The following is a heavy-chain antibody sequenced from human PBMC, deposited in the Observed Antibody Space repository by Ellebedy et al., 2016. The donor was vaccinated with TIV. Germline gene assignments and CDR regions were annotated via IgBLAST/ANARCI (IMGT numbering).Heavy chain of an antibody. CDR2: INPNSGGT. J-gene: IGHJ5*02. V-gene: IGHV1-2*02. CDR3: ARAPSSSLGFDP. Sequence: ASVKVSXKASGYTFTSYGISWVRQAPGQGLEWMGWINPNSGGTNYAQKFQGRVTMTRDTSISTAYMELSRLRSDDTAVYYCARAPSSSLGFDPWGQGTLVTVSS. CDR1: GYTFTSYG. D-gene: IGHD6-6*01.